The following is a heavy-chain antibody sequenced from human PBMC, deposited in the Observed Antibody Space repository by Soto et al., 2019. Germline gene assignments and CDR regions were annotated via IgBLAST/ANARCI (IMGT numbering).Heavy chain of an antibody. CDR2: ISGSGGST. Sequence: PGGSLRLSCAASGFTFSSYAMSWVRQAPGKGLEWVSAISGSGGSTYYADSVKGRFTISRDNSKNTLYLQMNSLRAEDTAVYYCAKDPMVLRFLDGGGVDYWGQGTLVTVSS. CDR1: GFTFSSYA. V-gene: IGHV3-23*01. J-gene: IGHJ4*02. D-gene: IGHD3-3*01. CDR3: AKDPMVLRFLDGGGVDY.